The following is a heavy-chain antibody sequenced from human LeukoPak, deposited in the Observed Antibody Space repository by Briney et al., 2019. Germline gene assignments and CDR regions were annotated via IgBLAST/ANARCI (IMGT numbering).Heavy chain of an antibody. Sequence: ASVKVSCKASGYTFTGYYMHWVRQAPGQGLEWMGRINPNSGGTNYAQEFQGRVTMTRDTSISTAYMELSRLRSDDTAVYYCARANLDHGAFYFDYWGQGTLVTVSS. D-gene: IGHD4-17*01. V-gene: IGHV1-2*06. CDR2: INPNSGGT. CDR3: ARANLDHGAFYFDY. J-gene: IGHJ4*02. CDR1: GYTFTGYY.